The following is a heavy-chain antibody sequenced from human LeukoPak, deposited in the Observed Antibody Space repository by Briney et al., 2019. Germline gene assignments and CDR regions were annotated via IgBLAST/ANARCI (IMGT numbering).Heavy chain of an antibody. CDR1: GFTFSDYA. CDR2: IRGSGSST. Sequence: GGSLRLSCAASGFTFSDYAMSWVRQSPGEGLEWVSSIRGSGSSTFYADSVKGRFIISRDNSKNTLYLQMNSLRAEDTAVYYCARNPITMIVPWFDPWGQGTLVTVSS. V-gene: IGHV3-23*01. J-gene: IGHJ5*02. D-gene: IGHD3-22*01. CDR3: ARNPITMIVPWFDP.